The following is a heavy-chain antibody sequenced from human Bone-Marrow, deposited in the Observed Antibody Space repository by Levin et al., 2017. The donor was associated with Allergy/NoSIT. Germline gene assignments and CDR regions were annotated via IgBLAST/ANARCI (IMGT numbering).Heavy chain of an antibody. CDR3: TTLYYDFWSGYSEGLFDY. Sequence: GESLKISCAASGFTFSNAWMSWVRQAPGKGLEWVGRIKSKTDGGTTDYAAPVKGRFTISRDDSKNTLYLQMNSLKTEDTAVYYCTTLYYDFWSGYSEGLFDYWGQGTLVTVSS. CDR1: GFTFSNAW. V-gene: IGHV3-15*01. D-gene: IGHD3-3*01. CDR2: IKSKTDGGTT. J-gene: IGHJ4*02.